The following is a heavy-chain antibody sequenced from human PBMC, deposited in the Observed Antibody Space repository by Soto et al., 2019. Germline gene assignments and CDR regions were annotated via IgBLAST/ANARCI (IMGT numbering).Heavy chain of an antibody. CDR3: ASTQGSGYCSSASCRTGMDV. CDR1: GYTFSSYG. CDR2: ISVYSGDT. V-gene: IGHV1-18*01. D-gene: IGHD2-2*01. Sequence: QVQLLQSGAEVTKPGASVKVSCKASGYTFSSYGVTWVRQAPGQGLEWMGWISVYSGDTNYAQNLQGRVNMTTDTSTKTSYMDLRSLTFDDTAVSYCASTQGSGYCSSASCRTGMDVWGQGTTVTVSS. J-gene: IGHJ6*02.